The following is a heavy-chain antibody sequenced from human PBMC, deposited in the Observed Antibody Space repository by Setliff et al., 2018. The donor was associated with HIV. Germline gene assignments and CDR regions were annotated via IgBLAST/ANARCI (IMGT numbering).Heavy chain of an antibody. Sequence: PSETLSLTCSVSGASISSSSYYWGWLRQPPGKGLEWIGTIYYGGSTYYDESLKSRVTISLDTSKNQFSLELSSVTAADTAVYYCARLRYGSGIPLDVWGTGISVTVSS. J-gene: IGHJ6*04. D-gene: IGHD3-10*01. V-gene: IGHV4-39*01. CDR2: IYYGGST. CDR1: GASISSSSYY. CDR3: ARLRYGSGIPLDV.